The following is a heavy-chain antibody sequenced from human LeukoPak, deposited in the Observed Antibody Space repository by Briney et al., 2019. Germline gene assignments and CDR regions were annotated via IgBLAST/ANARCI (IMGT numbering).Heavy chain of an antibody. CDR2: IFPGDSDT. V-gene: IGHV5-51*01. CDR3: ARQAGSGA. D-gene: IGHD1-14*01. Sequence: GESLKISCKASGYIFTSYWIAWVRQMPGKGLQWIGIIFPGDSDTRYSPSSQGQVTISADKSINTAYLQWSSLKASDTATYYCARQAGSGAWGQGTLVTVSP. J-gene: IGHJ5*02. CDR1: GYIFTSYW.